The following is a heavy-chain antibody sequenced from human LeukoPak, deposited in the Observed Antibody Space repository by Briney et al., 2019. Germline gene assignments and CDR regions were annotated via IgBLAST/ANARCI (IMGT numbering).Heavy chain of an antibody. CDR1: GFTFNTYT. CDR2: ISSSSSYI. V-gene: IGHV3-21*01. CDR3: ARTPYYDRDYYYMDV. J-gene: IGHJ6*03. Sequence: GGSLRLSCAASGFTFNTYTMSWVRQAPGKGLEWVSSISSSSSYIYYADSVKGRFTISRDNAKNSLYLQMNSLRAEDTAVYYCARTPYYDRDYYYMDVWGKGTTVTVSS. D-gene: IGHD3-22*01.